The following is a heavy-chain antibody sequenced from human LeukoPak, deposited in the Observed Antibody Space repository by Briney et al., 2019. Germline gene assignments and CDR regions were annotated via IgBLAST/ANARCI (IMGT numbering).Heavy chain of an antibody. CDR2: IWYDGSNK. J-gene: IGHJ4*02. V-gene: IGHV3-33*08. CDR1: GFAFESYA. CDR3: ARVRGGPIDY. Sequence: GGSLRLSCAASGFAFESYAVHWVRQAPGKGLEWVAVIWYDGSNKYYADSVKGRFTISRDNSKNTLYLQMNSLRAEDTAVYYCARVRGGPIDYWGQGTLVTVSS.